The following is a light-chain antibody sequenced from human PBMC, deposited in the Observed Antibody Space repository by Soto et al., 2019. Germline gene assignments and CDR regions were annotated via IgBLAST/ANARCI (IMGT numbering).Light chain of an antibody. Sequence: QSVLTQPPSVSGAPGQRVTISCTGRSSNIGAAYGVHWYQQLPGTAPKLLIYGNSNRPSGVPDRFSGSKSGTSASLAITGLQAEDEADYYCQSSDSSLSGSVFGGGTKLTVL. J-gene: IGLJ3*02. CDR2: GNS. CDR1: SSNIGAAYG. V-gene: IGLV1-40*01. CDR3: QSSDSSLSGSV.